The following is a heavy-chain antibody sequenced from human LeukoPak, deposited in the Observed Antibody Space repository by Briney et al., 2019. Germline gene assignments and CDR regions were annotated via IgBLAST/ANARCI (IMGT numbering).Heavy chain of an antibody. Sequence: GGSLRLSCAASGFTFGDAWMSWVRQAPGKGLEWVGRIKSNSDGATTDYAAPVKGRFTISREDSKNTLYLQMNSLKSEDTAVYYCTTGPLFIVGATGAFDDWGQGTLVTVSS. D-gene: IGHD1-26*01. CDR1: GFTFGDAW. CDR3: TTGPLFIVGATGAFDD. CDR2: IKSNSDGATT. V-gene: IGHV3-15*01. J-gene: IGHJ4*02.